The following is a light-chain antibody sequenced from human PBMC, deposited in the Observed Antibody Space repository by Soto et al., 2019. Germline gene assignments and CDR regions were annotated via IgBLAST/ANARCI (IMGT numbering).Light chain of an antibody. CDR2: VAS. CDR1: QGISNY. Sequence: DIQMTQSPSSLSASVGDRVTITCRASQGISNYLAWYQQQPGKVPKLLIYVASTLQSGVPSRFSGSGSGTDFTLTISSLQPEYVATYYCQKYNRAPWTFGQGTKVEIK. J-gene: IGKJ1*01. CDR3: QKYNRAPWT. V-gene: IGKV1-27*01.